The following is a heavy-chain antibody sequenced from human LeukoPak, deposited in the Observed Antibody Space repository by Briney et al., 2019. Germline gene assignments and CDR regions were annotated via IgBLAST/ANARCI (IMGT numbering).Heavy chain of an antibody. Sequence: SETLSLTCTVSGGSISSYYWSWIRQPPGKGLEWIGYIYYSGSTNYNPSLKSRVTISVYTSKNQFSLKLSSVTAADTAVYYCARDRGYYDILTGYYSYYYYGMDVWGQGTTVTVSS. D-gene: IGHD3-9*01. CDR3: ARDRGYYDILTGYYSYYYYGMDV. V-gene: IGHV4-59*01. CDR1: GGSISSYY. J-gene: IGHJ6*02. CDR2: IYYSGST.